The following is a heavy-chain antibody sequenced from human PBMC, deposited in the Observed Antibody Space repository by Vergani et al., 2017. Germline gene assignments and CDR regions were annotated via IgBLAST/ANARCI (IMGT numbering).Heavy chain of an antibody. CDR1: GGSISRSSYY. V-gene: IGHV4-39*07. CDR3: AIGLYDGSSYYPPDAFDI. J-gene: IGHJ3*02. D-gene: IGHD3-22*01. CDR2: IYYSGST. Sequence: QLQLQESGPGLVKHSETLSLTCTVSGGSISRSSYYWGWIRQPPGKGLEWIGSIYYSGSTYYNPSLKSRVTISVDTSKNQFSLKLSSVTAADTAVYYCAIGLYDGSSYYPPDAFDIWGQGTMVTVSS.